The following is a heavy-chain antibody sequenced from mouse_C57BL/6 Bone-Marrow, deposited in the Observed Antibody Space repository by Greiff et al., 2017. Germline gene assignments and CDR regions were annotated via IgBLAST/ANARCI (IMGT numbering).Heavy chain of an antibody. CDR3: ARRGWYFDY. V-gene: IGHV1-69*01. Sequence: QVKLQQPGAELVMPGASVKLSCKASGYTFTSYWMHWVKQRPGQGLEWIGEIDPSDSYTNYNQQFKGKSTLTVDKSSSTAYMQLSSLTSEDSAVYYCARRGWYFDYWCQGTTLTVSS. D-gene: IGHD3-3*01. J-gene: IGHJ2*01. CDR1: GYTFTSYW. CDR2: IDPSDSYT.